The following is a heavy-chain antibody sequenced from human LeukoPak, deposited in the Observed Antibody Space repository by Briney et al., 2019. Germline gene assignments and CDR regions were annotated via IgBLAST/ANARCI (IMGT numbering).Heavy chain of an antibody. CDR3: ARDHYYDSSGSPPDAFDI. CDR2: ISAYNGNT. D-gene: IGHD3-22*01. CDR1: GYTFTSYG. V-gene: IGHV1-18*01. Sequence: GASVKVSCKASGYTFTSYGISWVRQAPGRGLEWMGWISAYNGNTNYAQKLQGRVTMTTDTSTSTAYMELRSLRSDDAAVYYCARDHYYDSSGSPPDAFDIWGQGTMVTVSS. J-gene: IGHJ3*02.